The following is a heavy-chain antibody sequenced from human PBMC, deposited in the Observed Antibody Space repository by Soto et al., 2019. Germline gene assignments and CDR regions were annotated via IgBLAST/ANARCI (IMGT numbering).Heavy chain of an antibody. CDR3: ARELGDYDFWSGYYTGYDWFDP. Sequence: KASETLSLTCAVYGGSFSGYYWSWIRQPPGKGLEWIGEINHSGSTNYNPSLKSRVTISVDTSKNQFSLKLSSVTAADTAVYYCARELGDYDFWSGYYTGYDWFDPWGQGTLVTVSS. CDR1: GGSFSGYY. D-gene: IGHD3-3*01. V-gene: IGHV4-34*01. CDR2: INHSGST. J-gene: IGHJ5*02.